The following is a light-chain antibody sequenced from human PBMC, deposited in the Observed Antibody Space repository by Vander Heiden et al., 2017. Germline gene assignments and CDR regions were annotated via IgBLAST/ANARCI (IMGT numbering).Light chain of an antibody. V-gene: IGKV3-11*01. Sequence: EIVLTQSPATLSLSPGERATLSCRASQSVSVYLAWYQQNPGQAPRLLIYDASNRATGIPARFSGSGSGTDFTLTISSLEPEDFAVYYCQQRSNLPFTFGHGTKLDIK. CDR2: DAS. CDR3: QQRSNLPFT. J-gene: IGKJ3*01. CDR1: QSVSVY.